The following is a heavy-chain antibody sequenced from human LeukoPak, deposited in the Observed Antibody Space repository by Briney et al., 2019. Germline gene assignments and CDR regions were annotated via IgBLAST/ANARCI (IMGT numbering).Heavy chain of an antibody. CDR2: ISYDGSNK. CDR1: GFTFSSYA. V-gene: IGHV3-30*04. Sequence: GGSPRLPCAASGFTFSSYAMHWVRQAPGKGLEWVAVISYDGSNKYYADSVKGRFTISRDNSKNTLYLQMNSLRAEDTAVYYCARDLSGYYDYWGQGTLVTVSS. D-gene: IGHD3-22*01. CDR3: ARDLSGYYDY. J-gene: IGHJ4*02.